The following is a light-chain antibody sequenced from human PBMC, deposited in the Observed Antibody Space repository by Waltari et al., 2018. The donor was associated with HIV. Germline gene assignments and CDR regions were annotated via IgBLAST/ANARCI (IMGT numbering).Light chain of an antibody. CDR3: CADKTYTPFMV. Sequence: QSALTQPASISGSPGQSVTISCNGSGTDFGTHNLVPWYQHRPDPTPKRIIFEVNKRPSGMSSRFSASMSGNTASLTISGLQSEDEAHYYCCADKTYTPFMVFGGGTKLTVL. CDR2: EVN. J-gene: IGLJ2*01. V-gene: IGLV2-23*02. CDR1: GTDFGTHNL.